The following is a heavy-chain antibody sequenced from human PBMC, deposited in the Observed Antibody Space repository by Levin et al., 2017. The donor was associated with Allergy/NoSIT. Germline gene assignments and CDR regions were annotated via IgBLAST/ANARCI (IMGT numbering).Heavy chain of an antibody. CDR2: ISSSGSTI. D-gene: IGHD1-26*01. J-gene: IGHJ4*02. CDR1: GFTFSDYY. Sequence: GGSLRLSCAASGFTFSDYYMSWIRQAPGKGLEWVSYISSSGSTIYYADSVKGRFTISRDNAKNSLYLQMNSLRAEDTAVYYCARVRRAGATDFDYWGQGTLVTVSS. CDR3: ARVRRAGATDFDY. V-gene: IGHV3-11*01.